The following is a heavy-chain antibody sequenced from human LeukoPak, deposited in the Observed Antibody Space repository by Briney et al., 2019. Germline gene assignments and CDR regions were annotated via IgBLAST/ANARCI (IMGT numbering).Heavy chain of an antibody. CDR2: ISSSSSYI. D-gene: IGHD3-3*02. CDR1: GFTFSSYS. Sequence: GGSLRLSCAASGFTFSSYSMNWVRQAPGKGLEWVSSISSSSSYIYYADSVKGRFTISRDNAKNSLYLQMNSLRAEDTAVYYCASISRWYEDRPTSIDYWGQGTLVTVSS. V-gene: IGHV3-21*01. CDR3: ASISRWYEDRPTSIDY. J-gene: IGHJ4*02.